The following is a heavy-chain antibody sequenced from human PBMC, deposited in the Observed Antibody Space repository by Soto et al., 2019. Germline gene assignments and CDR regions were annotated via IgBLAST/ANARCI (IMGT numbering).Heavy chain of an antibody. D-gene: IGHD2-15*01. CDR2: IYYSGST. J-gene: IGHJ6*02. CDR3: ARKTGGNWDDYYYGMDV. CDR1: GGSISSSSYY. V-gene: IGHV4-39*01. Sequence: SETLSLTCTVSGGSISSSSYYWGWIRQPPGKGLEWIGSIYYSGSTYYNPSLKSRVTISGDTSKNQFSLKLSSVTAADTAVYYCARKTGGNWDDYYYGMDVWGPAPTATVPS.